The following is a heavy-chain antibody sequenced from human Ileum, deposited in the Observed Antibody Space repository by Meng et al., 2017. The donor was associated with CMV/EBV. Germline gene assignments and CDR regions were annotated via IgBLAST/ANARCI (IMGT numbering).Heavy chain of an antibody. V-gene: IGHV3-21*06. D-gene: IGHD3-3*02. CDR3: TRDPISGASYFDY. CDR2: ISFSSSYI. CDR1: GFTFHNYN. J-gene: IGHJ4*02. Sequence: GGSLRLSCATSGFTFHNYNLNWVRQAPGKGLEWVASISFSSSYIYYADSVKGRFTVSRDNTRTSMYLQMDGLRAEDTAVYYCTRDPISGASYFDYWGQGTRVTGSS.